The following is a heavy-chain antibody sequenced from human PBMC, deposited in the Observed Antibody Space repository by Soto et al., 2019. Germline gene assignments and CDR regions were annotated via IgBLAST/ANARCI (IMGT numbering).Heavy chain of an antibody. Sequence: SETLSLTCAVSGGSISSFCYSWSWIRQPPGKGLEWIGYIYHSGSIYYNPSLKSRVTISVDRSKNQFSLKLSSVTAADTAVYYCARVPYYWGQGTLVTVSS. CDR2: IYHSGSI. CDR1: GGSISSFCYS. CDR3: ARVPYY. J-gene: IGHJ4*02. V-gene: IGHV4-30-2*01.